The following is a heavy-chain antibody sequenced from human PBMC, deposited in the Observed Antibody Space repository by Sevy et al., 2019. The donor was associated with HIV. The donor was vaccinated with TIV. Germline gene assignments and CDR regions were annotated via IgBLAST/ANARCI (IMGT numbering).Heavy chain of an antibody. J-gene: IGHJ3*02. CDR2: ISNTGIYI. Sequence: LSLTCAASGFTFSSYIINWVRQAPGKGLEWVSSISNTGIYIYYADSVKGRFTISRDNAKNSLYLQMNSLRAEDTAVYYCARYEEDTTLVNAFDIWGQGTMVTVSS. D-gene: IGHD5-18*01. CDR1: GFTFSSYI. CDR3: ARYEEDTTLVNAFDI. V-gene: IGHV3-21*01.